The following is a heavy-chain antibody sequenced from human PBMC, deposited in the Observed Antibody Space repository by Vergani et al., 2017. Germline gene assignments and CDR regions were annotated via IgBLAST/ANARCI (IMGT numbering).Heavy chain of an antibody. CDR1: GGSISSYY. V-gene: IGHV4-59*12. Sequence: QVQLQESGPGLVKPSQTLSLTCTVSGGSISSYYWSWIRQPPGKGLEWIGYIYYSGSTNYNPSLKSRVTISVDTSKNQFSLKLSSVTAADTAVYYCARDYSMIVNEGFWGQGTMVTVSS. CDR3: ARDYSMIVNEGF. CDR2: IYYSGST. J-gene: IGHJ3*01. D-gene: IGHD3-22*01.